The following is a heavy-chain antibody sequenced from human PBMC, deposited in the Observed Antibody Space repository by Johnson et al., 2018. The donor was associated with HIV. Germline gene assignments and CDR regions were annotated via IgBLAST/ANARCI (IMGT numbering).Heavy chain of an antibody. D-gene: IGHD6-13*01. Sequence: VQLVESGGGLVQPGGSLRLSCAASGFTFSSYWMSWVRQAPGKGLEWVANIKHDGSETYYVDSVQGRFTISRDNAKSSLYLQMNSLRAEDTAVYYCAKCIWDSSLIDAFDMWGQGTRVTVSS. CDR1: GFTFSSYW. V-gene: IGHV3-7*01. CDR2: IKHDGSET. CDR3: AKCIWDSSLIDAFDM. J-gene: IGHJ3*02.